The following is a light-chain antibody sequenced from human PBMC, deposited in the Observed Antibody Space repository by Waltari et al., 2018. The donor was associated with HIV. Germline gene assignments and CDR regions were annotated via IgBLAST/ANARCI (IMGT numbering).Light chain of an antibody. Sequence: SYELTQPPSVSVSPGQTARITCPGDALPKQYAYWYHQKPGQAPVLGIYKDTERPSGIPERFSGSSSGTTVTLTISGGQAEDEADYYCQSADSSGTWVFGGGTKLTVL. CDR1: ALPKQY. CDR3: QSADSSGTWV. V-gene: IGLV3-25*03. J-gene: IGLJ3*02. CDR2: KDT.